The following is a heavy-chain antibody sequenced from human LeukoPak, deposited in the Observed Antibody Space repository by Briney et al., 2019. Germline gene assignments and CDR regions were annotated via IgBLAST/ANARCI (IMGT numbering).Heavy chain of an antibody. CDR2: INHSGST. CDR1: GGSFSGYY. V-gene: IGHV4-34*01. Sequence: SETLSLTCAVYGGSFSGYYWSWIRQPPGKGLEWIGEINHSGSTNYNPSLKSRVTISVDTSKNQFSLKLSSVTAADTAVYYCARPGSSGYYSSFFDYWGQGTLVTVSS. D-gene: IGHD3-22*01. J-gene: IGHJ4*02. CDR3: ARPGSSGYYSSFFDY.